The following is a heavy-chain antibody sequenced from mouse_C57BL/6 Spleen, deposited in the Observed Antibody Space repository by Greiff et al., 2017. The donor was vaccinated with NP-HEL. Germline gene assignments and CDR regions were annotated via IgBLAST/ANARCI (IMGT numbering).Heavy chain of an antibody. CDR2: ISDGGSYT. CDR3: ARDEYYYGSSYWYFDV. CDR1: GFTFSSYA. Sequence: EVQVVESGGGLVKPGGSLKLSCAASGFTFSSYAMSWVRQTPEKRLEWVATISDGGSYTYYPDNVKGRFTISRDNAKNNLYLQMSQLKSEDTAMYYCARDEYYYGSSYWYFDVWGTGTTVTVSS. D-gene: IGHD1-1*01. V-gene: IGHV5-4*01. J-gene: IGHJ1*03.